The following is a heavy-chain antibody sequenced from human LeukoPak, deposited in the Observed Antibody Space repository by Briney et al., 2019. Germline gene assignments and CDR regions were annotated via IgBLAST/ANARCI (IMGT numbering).Heavy chain of an antibody. V-gene: IGHV3-30*02. J-gene: IGHJ4*02. CDR1: GFTYNNYG. CDR3: AKDVSTGWSFDS. Sequence: GGSLRPSCAASGFTYNNYGMHWVRQAPGKGLEWLTFISYDGSDKSYADSVKGRFIISRDNSKKTLYLQMNSLTADDTAVYYCAKDVSTGWSFDSWGQGTLVTVSS. CDR2: ISYDGSDK. D-gene: IGHD6-19*01.